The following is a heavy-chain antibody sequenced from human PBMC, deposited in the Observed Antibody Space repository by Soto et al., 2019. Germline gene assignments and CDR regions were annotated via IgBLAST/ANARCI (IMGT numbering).Heavy chain of an antibody. CDR2: IYPDDSDT. J-gene: IGHJ4*02. D-gene: IGHD2-8*02. CDR1: GYSFSNSW. Sequence: GESLKISCQASGYSFSNSWIAWVRQMPGEGLEWLGIIYPDDSDTRYSPSFLGQVTISADKSIKTTYLQWSSLKASDTAIYCCASSVLVTSTMNYFDLWGQGTMVTVSS. CDR3: ASSVLVTSTMNYFDL. V-gene: IGHV5-51*01.